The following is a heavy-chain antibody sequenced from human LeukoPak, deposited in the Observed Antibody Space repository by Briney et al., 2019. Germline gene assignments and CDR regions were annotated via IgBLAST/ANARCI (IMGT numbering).Heavy chain of an antibody. D-gene: IGHD5-18*01. J-gene: IGHJ4*02. V-gene: IGHV4-39*01. Sequence: SETLSLTCAVYGGSISSSSYYWGWIRQPPGKGLEWIGSIYYSGSTYYNPSLKSRVTISVDTSKNQFSLKLSSVTAADTAVYYCARFAYSYGVDYWGQGTLVTVSS. CDR3: ARFAYSYGVDY. CDR1: GGSISSSSYY. CDR2: IYYSGST.